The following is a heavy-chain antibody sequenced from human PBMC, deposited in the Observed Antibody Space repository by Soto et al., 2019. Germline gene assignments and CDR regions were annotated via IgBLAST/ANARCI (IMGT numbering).Heavy chain of an antibody. CDR3: ARDAGMVYAPYYYYYYGMDV. V-gene: IGHV1-69*06. J-gene: IGHJ6*02. CDR2: IIPIFGTA. CDR1: GGTFSSYA. D-gene: IGHD2-8*01. Sequence: QVPLVQSGAEVKKPGSSVKVSCKASGGTFSSYAISWVRQAPGQGLEWMGGIIPIFGTANYAQKFQGRVTITADKSTSTAYMELSSLRSEDTAVYYCARDAGMVYAPYYYYYYGMDVWGQGTTVTVSS.